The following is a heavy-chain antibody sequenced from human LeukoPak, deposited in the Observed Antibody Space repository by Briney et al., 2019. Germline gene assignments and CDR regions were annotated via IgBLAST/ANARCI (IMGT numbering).Heavy chain of an antibody. D-gene: IGHD2-2*02. CDR3: ARDDGYCSSTSCYTDYYYYYMDV. J-gene: IGHJ6*03. CDR1: GYTLTELS. V-gene: IGHV1-24*01. Sequence: ASVKVSCKVSGYTLTELSMHWVRQAPGKGLEWMGAFDPEDGETIYAQKLQGRVTMTTDTSTSTAYMELRSLRSDDTAVYYCARDDGYCSSTSCYTDYYYYYMDVWGKGTTVTVSS. CDR2: FDPEDGET.